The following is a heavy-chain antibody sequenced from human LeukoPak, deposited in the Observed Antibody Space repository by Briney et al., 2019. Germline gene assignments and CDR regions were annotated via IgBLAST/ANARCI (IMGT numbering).Heavy chain of an antibody. CDR1: GGSISSGSYY. V-gene: IGHV4-61*09. CDR2: IYSSGST. D-gene: IGHD3-22*01. J-gene: IGHJ4*02. CDR3: ARGRTHYFDSSGYYYFDY. Sequence: ASETLSLTCTVSGGSISSGSYYWSWIRQPAGKGLEWIGHIYSSGSTNYNPSLKSRVTISLDASKNQFSLKLSSVTAADTAVYYCARGRTHYFDSSGYYYFDYWGQGTLVTASS.